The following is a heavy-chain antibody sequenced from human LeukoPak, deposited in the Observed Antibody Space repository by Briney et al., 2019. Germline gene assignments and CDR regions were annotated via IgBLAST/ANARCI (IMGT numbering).Heavy chain of an antibody. CDR3: AKDHFATPDYDFWSGYHIDY. Sequence: GGSLRLSCAASGFTFSNIGMHWVRQAPGKGLGWVAFIRYDESKKYFADSVRGRFTISRDNSKNTMYLQMNSLRAEDTAVYYCAKDHFATPDYDFWSGYHIDYWGQGLLATVSS. CDR1: GFTFSNIG. CDR2: IRYDESKK. D-gene: IGHD3-3*01. J-gene: IGHJ4*02. V-gene: IGHV3-30*02.